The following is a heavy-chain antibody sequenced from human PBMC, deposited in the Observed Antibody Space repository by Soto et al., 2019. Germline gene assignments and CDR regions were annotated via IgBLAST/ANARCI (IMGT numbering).Heavy chain of an antibody. CDR1: GFTFSSYG. Sequence: PGGSLRLSCAASGFTFSSYGMHWVRQAPGKGLEWVAVIWYDGSNKYYADSVKGRFTISRDNSKNTLYLQMNSLRAEDTAVYYCARGGPDVEMATTFDYWGQGPLVTVSS. J-gene: IGHJ4*02. CDR2: IWYDGSNK. D-gene: IGHD5-12*01. V-gene: IGHV3-33*01. CDR3: ARGGPDVEMATTFDY.